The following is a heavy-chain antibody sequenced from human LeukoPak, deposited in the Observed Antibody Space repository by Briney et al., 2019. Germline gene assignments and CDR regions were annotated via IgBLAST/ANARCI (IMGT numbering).Heavy chain of an antibody. CDR1: GFTFDDYT. CDR2: INWNGGST. Sequence: GGSLRLSCAASGFTFDDYTMSWVRQAPGKGLEWVSGINWNGGSTGYVDSVKGRFTISRDNSKNTLYLQMNSLRAEDTAVYYCARDLSGVTGYTYGRGVDYWGQGTLVTVSS. CDR3: ARDLSGVTGYTYGRGVDY. V-gene: IGHV3-20*04. D-gene: IGHD5-18*01. J-gene: IGHJ4*02.